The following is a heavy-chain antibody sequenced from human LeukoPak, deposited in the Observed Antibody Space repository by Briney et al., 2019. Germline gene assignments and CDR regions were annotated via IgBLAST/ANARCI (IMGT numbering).Heavy chain of an antibody. V-gene: IGHV3-7*03. CDR1: GFTFSSYW. CDR2: IKQDGSEK. CDR3: ARERSSGSYIYY. Sequence: GGSLRLSCAASGFTFSSYWMSWVRQAPGKGLEWVANIKQDGSEKYYVDPVKGRFTISRDNAKNSLYLQMNSLRAEDTAVYYCARERSSGSYIYYWAHGTLVTVSS. J-gene: IGHJ4*01. D-gene: IGHD3-10*01.